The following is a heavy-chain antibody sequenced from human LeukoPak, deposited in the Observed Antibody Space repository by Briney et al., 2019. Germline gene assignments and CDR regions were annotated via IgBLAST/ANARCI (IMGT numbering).Heavy chain of an antibody. D-gene: IGHD1-26*01. CDR2: ICCSGGST. Sequence: GGCVRLPCAASGFTFSSYAMRGVRQARGKGLEWVSAICCSGGSTYYADSVRGRFTISRDNSKNTLYLQMNSLRAEDTAVYYCAKDVVGGTGRAFDIWGQGTMVTVSS. J-gene: IGHJ3*02. CDR1: GFTFSSYA. V-gene: IGHV3-23*01. CDR3: AKDVVGGTGRAFDI.